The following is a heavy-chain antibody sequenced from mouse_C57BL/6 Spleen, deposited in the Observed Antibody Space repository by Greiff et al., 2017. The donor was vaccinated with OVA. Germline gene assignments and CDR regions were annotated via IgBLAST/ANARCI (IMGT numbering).Heavy chain of an antibody. D-gene: IGHD2-3*01. V-gene: IGHV5-4*01. J-gene: IGHJ3*01. Sequence: EVKVVESGGGLVKPGGSLKLSCAASGFTFSSYAMSWVRQTPEKRLEWVATISDGGSYTYYPDNVKGRFTISRDNAKNNLYLQMSHLKSEDTAMYYCARERGDGYYSAWFAYWGQGTLVTVSA. CDR3: ARERGDGYYSAWFAY. CDR1: GFTFSSYA. CDR2: ISDGGSYT.